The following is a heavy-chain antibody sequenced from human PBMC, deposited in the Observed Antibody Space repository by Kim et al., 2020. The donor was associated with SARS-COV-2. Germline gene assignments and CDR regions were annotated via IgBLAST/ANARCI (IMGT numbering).Heavy chain of an antibody. CDR1: GGSISSGGYY. CDR3: SRTERSTMVRGVISPGYYGMDV. J-gene: IGHJ6*02. D-gene: IGHD3-10*01. Sequence: SETLSLTCTVSGGSISSGGYYWSWIRQHPGKGLEWIGYIYYSGSTYYNPSLKSRVTISVDTSKNQFSLKLSSVTAADTAVYYCSRTERSTMVRGVISPGYYGMDVWGQGTTVTVSS. V-gene: IGHV4-31*03. CDR2: IYYSGST.